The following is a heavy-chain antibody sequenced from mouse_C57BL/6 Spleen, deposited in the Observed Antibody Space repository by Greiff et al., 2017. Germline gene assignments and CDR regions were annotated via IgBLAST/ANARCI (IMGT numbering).Heavy chain of an antibody. V-gene: IGHV5-16*01. CDR2: INYDGSST. D-gene: IGHD1-1*01. J-gene: IGHJ3*01. CDR3: ARDEGPYYYGSSPWFAY. Sequence: EVMLVESEGGLVQPGSSMKLSCTASGFTFSDYYMAWVRQVPEKGLEWVANINYDGSSTYYLDSLKSRFIISRDNAKNILYLQMSSLKSEDTATYYCARDEGPYYYGSSPWFAYWGQGTLVTVSA. CDR1: GFTFSDYY.